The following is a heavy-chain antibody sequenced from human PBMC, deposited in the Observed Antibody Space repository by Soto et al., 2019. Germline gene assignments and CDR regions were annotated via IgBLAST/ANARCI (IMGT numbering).Heavy chain of an antibody. V-gene: IGHV3-7*03. CDR2: IKQDGSEK. CDR3: ARDKTRGYSGYPWGGYFDY. J-gene: IGHJ4*02. CDR1: GFTFSSYW. Sequence: EVQLVESGGGLVQPGGSLRLSCAASGFTFSSYWMSWVRQAPGKGLEWVANIKQDGSEKYYVDSVKGRFTISRDNAKNSLYLQMNSLRAEDTAVYYCARDKTRGYSGYPWGGYFDYWGQGTLVTVSS. D-gene: IGHD5-12*01.